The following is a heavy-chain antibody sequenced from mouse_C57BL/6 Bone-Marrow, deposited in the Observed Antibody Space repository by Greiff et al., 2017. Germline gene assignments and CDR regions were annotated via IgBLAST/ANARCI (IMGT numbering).Heavy chain of an antibody. D-gene: IGHD2-3*01. J-gene: IGHJ3*01. CDR2: ISDGGSYT. Sequence: EVKLMESGGGLVKPGGSLKLSCAASGFTFSSYAMSWVRQTPEKRLEWVATISDGGSYTYYPDNVKGRFTITRDNAKNNLYLQMSHLKSEDTAMYYCARDDGYSPRFAYWGQGTLVTVSA. CDR1: GFTFSSYA. CDR3: ARDDGYSPRFAY. V-gene: IGHV5-4*03.